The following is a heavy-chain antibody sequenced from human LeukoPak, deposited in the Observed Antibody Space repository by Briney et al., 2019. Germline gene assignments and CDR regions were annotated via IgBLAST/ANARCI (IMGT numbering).Heavy chain of an antibody. Sequence: ASVKVSCKASGGTSSRYVISWVRQAPGQGLEWMGRIIPILGIANYAQKFQGRVTITADKSTSTAYMELSSLRSEDTAVYYCARDRGVTMVRDYYYGMDVWGQGTTVTVSS. CDR2: IIPILGIA. CDR3: ARDRGVTMVRDYYYGMDV. D-gene: IGHD3-10*01. CDR1: GGTSSRYV. V-gene: IGHV1-69*04. J-gene: IGHJ6*02.